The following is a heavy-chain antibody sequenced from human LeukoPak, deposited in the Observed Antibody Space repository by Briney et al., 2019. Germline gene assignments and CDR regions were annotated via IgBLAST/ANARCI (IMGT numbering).Heavy chain of an antibody. CDR3: ARDRSIIMDRGTPDAFDI. Sequence: GGSLRLSCVGSGFSFSSFEYNWVRQAPGKGLEWVSYVSVSGDEIHHADSVKGRFTISRDNAKDSVFLQMDSLRAEDTAIYYCARDRSIIMDRGTPDAFDIWGQGTMVTVSS. V-gene: IGHV3-48*03. CDR2: VSVSGDEI. J-gene: IGHJ3*02. CDR1: GFSFSSFE. D-gene: IGHD3-10*01.